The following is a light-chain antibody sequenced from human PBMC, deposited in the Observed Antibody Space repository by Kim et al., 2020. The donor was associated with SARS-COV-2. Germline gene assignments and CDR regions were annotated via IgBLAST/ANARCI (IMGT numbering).Light chain of an antibody. CDR3: NSRDSSGNHPV. Sequence: ALGQTVRITCQGDSLRSYYASWYQQKPGQAPVLVIYGKNNRPSGIPDRFSCSSSGNTASLTITGAQAEDEADYYCNSRDSSGNHPVFGGGTQLTVL. CDR1: SLRSYY. V-gene: IGLV3-19*01. J-gene: IGLJ3*02. CDR2: GKN.